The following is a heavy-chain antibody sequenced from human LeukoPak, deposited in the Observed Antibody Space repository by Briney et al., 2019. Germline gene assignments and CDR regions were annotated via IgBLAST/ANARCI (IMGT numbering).Heavy chain of an antibody. J-gene: IGHJ4*02. CDR3: ARLSYDSGTHYSCYEY. CDR1: GFTFSNYW. Sequence: GGSLRLSCAASGFTFSNYWMSWVRQAPGKGLEWVANIKEDGSAKYYVDSVKGRFTISRDNAKNSVYLQMNSLRADDTAVYYCARLSYDSGTHYSCYEYWGQGTLVTGS. V-gene: IGHV3-7*01. D-gene: IGHD3-10*01. CDR2: IKEDGSAK.